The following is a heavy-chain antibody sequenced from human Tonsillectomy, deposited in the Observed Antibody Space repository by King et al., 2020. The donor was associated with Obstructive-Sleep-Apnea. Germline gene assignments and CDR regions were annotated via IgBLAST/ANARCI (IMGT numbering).Heavy chain of an antibody. CDR1: GYTFTDYY. J-gene: IGHJ4*02. Sequence: HVQLVESGTEVRKPGASVRVSCKASGYTFTDYYIYWVRQAPGQGLEWMGWISPNSGGTNYAQKFQGRVTMTRDTSISTAYMELSSPISDDTAVYYCARALIHWGFGDLFGALPREVYFDFWGQGTLVTVSS. D-gene: IGHD3-10*01. CDR2: ISPNSGGT. V-gene: IGHV1-2*02. CDR3: ARALIHWGFGDLFGALPREVYFDF.